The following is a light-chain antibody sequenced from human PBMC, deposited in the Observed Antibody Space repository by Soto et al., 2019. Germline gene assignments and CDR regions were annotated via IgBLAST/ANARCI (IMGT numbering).Light chain of an antibody. J-gene: IGKJ2*01. V-gene: IGKV3-15*01. CDR3: QQYDNWPYT. Sequence: EIVMTQSPPTLSVSQGERATLSCRPSQNVSSNLAWYQQKPGEAPRLLIYGSSTRATGIPARFSGSGSGTEFTLTISSLQSEDFAVYYCQQYDNWPYTFGQGIKLEIK. CDR1: QNVSSN. CDR2: GSS.